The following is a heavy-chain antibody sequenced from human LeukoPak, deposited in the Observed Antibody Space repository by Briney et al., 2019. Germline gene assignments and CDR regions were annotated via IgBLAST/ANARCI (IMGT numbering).Heavy chain of an antibody. J-gene: IGHJ4*02. CDR1: GFTFSSYV. CDR2: VTTSGGTT. CDR3: AREGFDY. Sequence: HPGGSLRLSCAASGFTFSSYVMSWVRQAPGKGLEWVSAVTTSGGTTYYADSVKGRFTISRDNSKNTLFLQMNSLRAEDTAVYYCAREGFDYWGQGTLVTVSS. V-gene: IGHV3-23*01.